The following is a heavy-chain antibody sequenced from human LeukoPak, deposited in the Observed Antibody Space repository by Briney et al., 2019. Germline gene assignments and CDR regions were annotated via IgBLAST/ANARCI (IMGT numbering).Heavy chain of an antibody. CDR2: IYPDDSDT. Sequence: GEALKISFNGSGXRLTTYCIGWVRQMPGKGLEWMGIIYPDDSDTRYSPSFQGQVTISADKSISTAYLQWSSLKASDTAMYYCAISSYASGYSLGDVWGQGTTVTVSS. J-gene: IGHJ6*02. CDR3: AISSYASGYSLGDV. D-gene: IGHD3-22*01. CDR1: GXRLTTYC. V-gene: IGHV5-51*01.